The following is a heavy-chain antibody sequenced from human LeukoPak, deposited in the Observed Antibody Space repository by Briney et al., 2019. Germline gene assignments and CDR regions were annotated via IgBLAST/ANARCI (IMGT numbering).Heavy chain of an antibody. V-gene: IGHV3-33*01. D-gene: IGHD6-13*01. J-gene: IGHJ4*02. Sequence: GGSLRLSCAASGFSLSAYGVHWVRQAPGKGLEWVAVIWYDGISKDYADSVKGRFTFSRDNSKNTLYLQMNSLTVEDTAVYYFGRLQSSSLIDYWGQGTLVTVSS. CDR2: IWYDGISK. CDR3: GRLQSSSLIDY. CDR1: GFSLSAYG.